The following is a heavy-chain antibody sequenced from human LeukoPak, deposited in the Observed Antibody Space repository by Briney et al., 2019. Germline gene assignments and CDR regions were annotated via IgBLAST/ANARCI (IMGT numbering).Heavy chain of an antibody. V-gene: IGHV3-23*01. CDR1: GFTFGSYA. CDR3: ATQYGAPYY. J-gene: IGHJ4*02. D-gene: IGHD4-17*01. CDR2: ISGSGGST. Sequence: GGSLRLSCAASGFTFGSYAMSWVRQAPGKGLEWVSTISGSGGSTYYADSVKGRFTISRDNSKNTLYLQMNSLRAEDTAVYYCATQYGAPYYWGQGTLVTVSS.